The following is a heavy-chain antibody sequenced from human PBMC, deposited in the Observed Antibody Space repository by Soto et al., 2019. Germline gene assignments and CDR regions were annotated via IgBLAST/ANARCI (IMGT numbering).Heavy chain of an antibody. Sequence: PGGCMRLSCAACGLTLSSSGMDGVRQAPGKGLEWVAVISYDGSNKYYADSVKGRFTISRDNSKNTLYLQMNSLRAEDTAVYYCAKEGFLEWLSPRSFDFWGQGTLVTVSS. CDR3: AKEGFLEWLSPRSFDF. D-gene: IGHD3-3*01. J-gene: IGHJ4*02. CDR2: ISYDGSNK. V-gene: IGHV3-30*18. CDR1: GLTLSSSG.